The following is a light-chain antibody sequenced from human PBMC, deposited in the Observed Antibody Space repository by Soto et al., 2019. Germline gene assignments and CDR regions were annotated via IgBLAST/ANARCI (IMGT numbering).Light chain of an antibody. J-gene: IGKJ2*01. CDR2: WAS. CDR3: QQSDSTPYT. CDR1: QSVLSNSNNKNS. V-gene: IGKV4-1*01. Sequence: DIVMTQSPDSLAVSLGERATINCKSSQSVLSNSNNKNSIAWYQQKPGQPPRLLIYWASTRESGVPDRFSGSGSGTDFTLTIASLQPEDFSTYYCQQSDSTPYTFGQGTKVEI.